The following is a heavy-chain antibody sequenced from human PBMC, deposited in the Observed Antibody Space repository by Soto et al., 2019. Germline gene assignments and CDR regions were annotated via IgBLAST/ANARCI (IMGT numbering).Heavy chain of an antibody. D-gene: IGHD3-3*01. V-gene: IGHV4-38-2*01. CDR3: ARKRSGSPRDGFDI. Sequence: SETLSLTCAASGYSISSGYYGGLIRQPRRMGLEWIGSTSHSANTYYKTSLKSRVIISVDTSKNQFSLKLSSVTAADTAVYYCARKRSGSPRDGFDIWGQGTVVTVSS. CDR1: GYSISSGYY. J-gene: IGHJ3*02. CDR2: TSHSANT.